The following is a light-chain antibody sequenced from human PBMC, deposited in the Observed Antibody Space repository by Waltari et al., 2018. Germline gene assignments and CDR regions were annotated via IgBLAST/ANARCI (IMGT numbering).Light chain of an antibody. CDR3: SSYTSISTWV. CDR1: SSDVGGYNY. V-gene: IGLV2-14*03. Sequence: QSALTQPASVSESPGQSITISCTGTSSDVGGYNYVSWYQHHPGKAPKSMIYDVSHLPSGVSDRFSGSKSGNTASLTISGLQAEDEADYFCSSYTSISTWVFGGGTTLTVL. CDR2: DVS. J-gene: IGLJ3*02.